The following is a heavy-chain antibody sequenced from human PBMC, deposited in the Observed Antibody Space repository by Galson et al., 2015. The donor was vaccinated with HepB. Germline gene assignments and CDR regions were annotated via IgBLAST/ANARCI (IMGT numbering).Heavy chain of an antibody. CDR3: ARANQLLTNWFDP. Sequence: SVKVSCKASGGTFSSYAISWVRQAPGQGLEWMGRIIPILGIANYAQKFQGRVTITADKSTSTAYMELSSLRSEDTAVYYCARANQLLTNWFDPWGQGTLVTVSS. D-gene: IGHD2-2*01. V-gene: IGHV1-69*04. CDR1: GGTFSSYA. CDR2: IIPILGIA. J-gene: IGHJ5*02.